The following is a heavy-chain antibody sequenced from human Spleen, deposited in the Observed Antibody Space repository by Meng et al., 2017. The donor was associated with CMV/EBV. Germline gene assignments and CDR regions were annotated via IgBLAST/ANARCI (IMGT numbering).Heavy chain of an antibody. D-gene: IGHD3-3*01. J-gene: IGHJ4*02. CDR3: AATRNELRFLEWLRGYQFDY. Sequence: SETLSLTCAVYGGPFRGYYWSWIRQPPGKGLEWIGEINHSGSTNYNPSLKSRVTISVDTSKNQFSLKLNSVTAADTAVYYCAATRNELRFLEWLRGYQFDYWGQGTLVTVS. V-gene: IGHV4-34*01. CDR2: INHSGST. CDR1: GGPFRGYY.